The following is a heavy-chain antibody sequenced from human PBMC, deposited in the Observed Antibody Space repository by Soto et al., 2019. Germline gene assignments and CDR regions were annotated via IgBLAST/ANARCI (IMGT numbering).Heavy chain of an antibody. J-gene: IGHJ4*02. D-gene: IGHD2-21*02. CDR1: GGTFSSYT. CDR2: IIPILGIA. Sequence: QVQLVQSGAEVKKPGSSVKVSCKASGGTFSSYTISWVRQAPGQGLEWMGRIIPILGIANYAQKFQGRVTXTXDXXTSTAYMELSSLRSEDTAVYYCARGRTKGLYYFDYWGQGTLVTVSS. V-gene: IGHV1-69*02. CDR3: ARGRTKGLYYFDY.